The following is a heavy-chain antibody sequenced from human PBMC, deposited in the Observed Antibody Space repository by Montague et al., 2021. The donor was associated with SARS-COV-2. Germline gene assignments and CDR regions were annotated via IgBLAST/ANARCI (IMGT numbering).Heavy chain of an antibody. D-gene: IGHD3-10*01. Sequence: SRRLSCAVSGFHFESYAMHWVRQAPGKGLEWVAGFSLDTDRIDYADSVKGRFIVSRDKAQDTLYLQMSSLRPEDSAVYYCGKDLTPGGMDVWGQGTTVIVSS. CDR3: GKDLTPGGMDV. V-gene: IGHV3-9*01. CDR1: GFHFESYA. J-gene: IGHJ6*02. CDR2: FSLDTDRI.